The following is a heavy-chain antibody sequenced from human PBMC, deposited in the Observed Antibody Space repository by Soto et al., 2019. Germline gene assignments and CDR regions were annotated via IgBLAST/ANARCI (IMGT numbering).Heavy chain of an antibody. CDR1: GFTFSSYA. D-gene: IGHD2-2*01. V-gene: IGHV3-30-3*01. CDR3: ARDPAGYCSSTSCYDPSYYYYGMDV. CDR2: ISYDGSNK. J-gene: IGHJ6*02. Sequence: QVQLVESGGGVVQPGRSLRLSCAASGFTFSSYAMHWVRQAPGKGLEWGAVISYDGSNKYYADSVKGRFTISRDNSKNTLYLQMNSLRAEYTAVYYCARDPAGYCSSTSCYDPSYYYYGMDVWGQGTTVTVSS.